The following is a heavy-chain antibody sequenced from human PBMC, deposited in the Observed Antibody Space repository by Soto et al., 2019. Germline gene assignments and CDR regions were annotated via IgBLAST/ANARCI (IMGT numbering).Heavy chain of an antibody. V-gene: IGHV4-59*08. D-gene: IGHD6-13*01. CDR2: IYYSGST. Sequence: QVQLQESGPGLVKPSETLSLTCTVSGGSISSYYWSWIRQPPGKGLEWIGYIYYSGSTNYNPSLRCRVTLSVDTSKNQVSLKLSSVTAADAAVYYCARHHSSSRFYYYYYGMDVWGQGTTVTVSS. J-gene: IGHJ6*02. CDR3: ARHHSSSRFYYYYYGMDV. CDR1: GGSISSYY.